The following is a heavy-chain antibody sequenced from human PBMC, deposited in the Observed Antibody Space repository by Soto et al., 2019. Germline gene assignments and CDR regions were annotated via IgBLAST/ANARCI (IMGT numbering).Heavy chain of an antibody. CDR1: GFTFSTYA. V-gene: IGHV3-23*01. D-gene: IGHD2-8*02. J-gene: IGHJ6*02. CDR3: TKDWTGNTCPCMDV. CDR2: ISGSDGKT. Sequence: GGSLRLSCTASGFTFSTYAMTWVRQAPGKGLEWVSTISGSDGKTYYADSVRGRFTISRDNSKDTLYLQMNSLTAEDTATYYCTKDWTGNTCPCMDVWGQGTTVTVS.